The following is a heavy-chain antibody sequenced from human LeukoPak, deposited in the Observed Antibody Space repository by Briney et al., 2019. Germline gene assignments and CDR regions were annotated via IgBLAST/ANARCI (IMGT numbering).Heavy chain of an antibody. CDR3: ARDVSEENDSASRMHLDS. V-gene: IGHV3-7*03. D-gene: IGHD2-15*01. Sequence: GGSLRLSCAASGFTFSNYWMTWVRQAPGKGLEWVANIRQDGREKNYVDSVKGRFTISRDNARNSLILQMNRLRAEDAAVYYCARDVSEENDSASRMHLDSWGQGTLVSVSS. CDR2: IRQDGREK. CDR1: GFTFSNYW. J-gene: IGHJ4*02.